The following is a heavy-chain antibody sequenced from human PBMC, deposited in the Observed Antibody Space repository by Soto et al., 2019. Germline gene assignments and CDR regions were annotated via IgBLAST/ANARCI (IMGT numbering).Heavy chain of an antibody. CDR2: IHYSGRT. J-gene: IGHJ5*02. Sequence: PSETLSLTCAVSGGSITSGAYYWTWIRQHPGKGLEWIAYIHYSGRTYYNPSLKSRVTISVDTSNSQFSLKLSSVTAAGTAVDYCARYYFDSSGYSNWFDPWGQGTLVTVSS. V-gene: IGHV4-31*11. CDR1: GGSITSGAYY. D-gene: IGHD3-22*01. CDR3: ARYYFDSSGYSNWFDP.